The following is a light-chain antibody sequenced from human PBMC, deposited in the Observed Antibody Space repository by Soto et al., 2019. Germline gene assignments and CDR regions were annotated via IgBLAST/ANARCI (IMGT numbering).Light chain of an antibody. CDR3: QNWGTGIEV. CDR1: SGHSSYT. Sequence: QPVLTQSPSASASLGASVKLTCTLSSGHSSYTIAWHQQQPEKGPRYLMTLNSDGSHSKGDGIPDRFSGSSSGAERYLSISSLQSEDEADYYCQNWGTGIEVFGGGTKLTV. J-gene: IGLJ3*02. CDR2: LNSDGSH. V-gene: IGLV4-69*01.